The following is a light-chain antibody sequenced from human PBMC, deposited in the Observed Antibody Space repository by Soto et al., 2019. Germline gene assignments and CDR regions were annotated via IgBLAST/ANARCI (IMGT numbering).Light chain of an antibody. J-gene: IGLJ3*02. CDR1: SSDVGSYTY. V-gene: IGLV2-11*01. Sequence: QSALTQPRSVSGSPGQSVTISCTGTSSDVGSYTYVSWYQQHPGKAPKLMIYDVSERPSGVPDRFSGSKSGNSASLTISGLQAEDEADYYCCSYAGSYTVVFGGGTKVTVL. CDR3: CSYAGSYTVV. CDR2: DVS.